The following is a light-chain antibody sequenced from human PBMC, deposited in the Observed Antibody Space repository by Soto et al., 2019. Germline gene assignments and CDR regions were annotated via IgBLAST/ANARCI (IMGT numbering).Light chain of an antibody. CDR3: QQYNSYPLT. J-gene: IGKJ4*01. Sequence: DIQMTQSPSTLSASVGDRVTITCRASQSISSWLAWYQQKPGKDPNLLIYKASSLESGVPSRFSGSGSGTEFPLTISSLQPDDFATYYCQQYNSYPLTFGGGTKMEIK. V-gene: IGKV1-5*03. CDR2: KAS. CDR1: QSISSW.